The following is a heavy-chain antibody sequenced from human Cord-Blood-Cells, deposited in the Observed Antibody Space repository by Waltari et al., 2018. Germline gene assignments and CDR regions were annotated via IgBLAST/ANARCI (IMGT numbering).Heavy chain of an antibody. Sequence: EVQLVESGGGLVKPGGSLRLSCAASGFTFSSYWMSWVRQAPGKGVGWVANIKQDGSEKYYVDSVKGRFTISRDNAKNSLYLQMNSLRAEDTAVYYCARVRIVATIDYWGQGTLVTVSS. CDR1: GFTFSSYW. D-gene: IGHD5-12*01. CDR3: ARVRIVATIDY. V-gene: IGHV3-7*01. CDR2: IKQDGSEK. J-gene: IGHJ4*02.